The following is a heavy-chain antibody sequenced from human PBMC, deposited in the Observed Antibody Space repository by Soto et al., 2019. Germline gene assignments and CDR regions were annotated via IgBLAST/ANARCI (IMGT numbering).Heavy chain of an antibody. Sequence: ASVKVSCKASGYTFTSYDMHWVRQAPGQGLEWMGIINPSGGSTSYAQKFQGRVTMTTDTSTSTVYMELSSLRSEDTAVYYCARAGSGTTYDFCYWGQGTLVTVSS. V-gene: IGHV1-46*01. J-gene: IGHJ4*02. D-gene: IGHD1-7*01. CDR1: GYTFTSYD. CDR3: ARAGSGTTYDFCY. CDR2: INPSGGST.